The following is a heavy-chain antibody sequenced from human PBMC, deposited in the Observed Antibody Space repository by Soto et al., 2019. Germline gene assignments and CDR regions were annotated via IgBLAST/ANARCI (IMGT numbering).Heavy chain of an antibody. CDR1: GGTFSSYA. J-gene: IGHJ6*02. CDR3: ASPPGDHGNYYYYDGMDV. D-gene: IGHD4-17*01. V-gene: IGHV1-69*12. CDR2: ILPIFCTA. Sequence: QVQLVQSGAEVKKPGSSVKVSCKASGGTFSSYAISWVRQAPGQGLEWMGGILPIFCTANYAQKFQGRVTITADESTSTAYMELSSLRSEDTAVYYCASPPGDHGNYYYYDGMDVWGQGTTVTVSS.